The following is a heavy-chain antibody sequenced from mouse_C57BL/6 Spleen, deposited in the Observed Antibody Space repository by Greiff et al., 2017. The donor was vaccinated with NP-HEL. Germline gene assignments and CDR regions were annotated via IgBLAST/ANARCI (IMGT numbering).Heavy chain of an antibody. V-gene: IGHV1-22*01. CDR1: GYTFTDYN. CDR2: INPNNGGT. D-gene: IGHD2-4*01. J-gene: IGHJ4*01. Sequence: VHVKQSGPELVKPGASVKMSCKASGYTFTDYNMHWVKQSHGKSLEWIGYINPNNGGTSYNQKFKGKATLTVNKSSSTAYMELRSLTSEDSAVYYCARPGGLRREGYAMDYWGQGTSVTVSS. CDR3: ARPGGLRREGYAMDY.